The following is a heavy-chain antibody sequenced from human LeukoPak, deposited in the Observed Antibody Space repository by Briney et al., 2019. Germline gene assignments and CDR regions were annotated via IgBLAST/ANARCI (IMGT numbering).Heavy chain of an antibody. D-gene: IGHD3-9*01. J-gene: IGHJ4*02. Sequence: GGSLRLSCAATGFTFHDYAMHSTRKAPGKCQEWVSGISWNSGSIGYADSVKGRFTISRDNAKNYLYLQMNSLRAEDTVFFYKQKTAYDILTGYYDYWGQGTLVTVSS. CDR2: ISWNSGSI. V-gene: IGHV3-9*01. CDR3: QKTAYDILTGYYDY. CDR1: GFTFHDYA.